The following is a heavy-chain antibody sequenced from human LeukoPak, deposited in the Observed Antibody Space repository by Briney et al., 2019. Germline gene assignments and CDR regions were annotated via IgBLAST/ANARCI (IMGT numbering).Heavy chain of an antibody. D-gene: IGHD3-10*01. CDR3: ARDSGAGGYYYYYNMDV. Sequence: PGGSLRLSCAASGFTFSTYSMCWVRQAPGKGLEWVSSISSSSSYLYYADSVKGRFTISRDNAKNSLYLQMNSLRAEDTAVYYCARDSGAGGYYYYYNMDVWGEGTTVTVSS. CDR2: ISSSSSYL. V-gene: IGHV3-21*01. J-gene: IGHJ6*03. CDR1: GFTFSTYS.